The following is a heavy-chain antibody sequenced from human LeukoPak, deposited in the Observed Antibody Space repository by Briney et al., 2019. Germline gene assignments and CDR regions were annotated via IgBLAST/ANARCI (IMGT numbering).Heavy chain of an antibody. J-gene: IGHJ3*02. V-gene: IGHV1-69*13. Sequence: SVKVSCKASGGTFSSYAISWVRQAPGQGLEWMGGIIPIFGTANYAQKFQGRVTITADESTSTAYMELSSLRSEDTAVYYCARGLWSGTPDPAFDIWGQGTMVTVSS. D-gene: IGHD5-18*01. CDR3: ARGLWSGTPDPAFDI. CDR1: GGTFSSYA. CDR2: IIPIFGTA.